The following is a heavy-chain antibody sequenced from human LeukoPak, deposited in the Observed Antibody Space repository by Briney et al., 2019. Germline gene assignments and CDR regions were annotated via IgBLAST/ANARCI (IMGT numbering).Heavy chain of an antibody. J-gene: IGHJ4*02. V-gene: IGHV3-7*03. Sequence: HPGGSLRLSCVVSGFTFSHYWMNWVRQAPGKGLEYVAYINPDGSEKNCVDSVKGRFSISRDNAQNTLFLQMNSLRAEDTALYYCARHGDFCFDNWGQGTPVTVS. CDR2: INPDGSEK. D-gene: IGHD4-17*01. CDR1: GFTFSHYW. CDR3: ARHGDFCFDN.